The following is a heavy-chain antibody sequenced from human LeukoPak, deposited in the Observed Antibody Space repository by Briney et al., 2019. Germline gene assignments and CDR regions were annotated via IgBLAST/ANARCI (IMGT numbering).Heavy chain of an antibody. J-gene: IGHJ4*02. V-gene: IGHV3-30*02. CDR1: GFTFSSYG. CDR2: IRYDGSNK. CDR3: ARDSVDTAMGYDY. Sequence: PGGSLRLSCAASGFTFSSYGMHWVRQAPGKGLEWVAFIRYDGSNKYYADSVKGRFTISRDNSKNTLYLQMNSLRAEDTAVYYCARDSVDTAMGYDYWGQGTLVTVSS. D-gene: IGHD5-18*01.